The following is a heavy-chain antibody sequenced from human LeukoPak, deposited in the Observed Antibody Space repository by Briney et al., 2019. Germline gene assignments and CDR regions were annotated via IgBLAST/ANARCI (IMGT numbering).Heavy chain of an antibody. J-gene: IGHJ3*02. CDR3: ARAISAFDI. Sequence: VASVKVSCKASGGTFSSYAISWVRQAPGQGLEWTGRIIPILGIANYAQKFQGRVTITADKSTSTAYMELSSLRSEDTAVYYCARAISAFDIWGQGTMVTVSS. CDR1: GGTFSSYA. CDR2: IIPILGIA. V-gene: IGHV1-69*04.